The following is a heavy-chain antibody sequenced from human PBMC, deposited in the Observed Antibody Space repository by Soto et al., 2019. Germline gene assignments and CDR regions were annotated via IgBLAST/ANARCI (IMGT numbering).Heavy chain of an antibody. V-gene: IGHV3-11*04. CDR3: ATEKYYYATSGYYY. J-gene: IGHJ4*02. CDR2: ISSSSSTI. CDR1: GFTFSDYY. D-gene: IGHD3-22*01. Sequence: GGSLRLSCAASGFTFSDYYMSWIRQAPGKGLEWVSYISSSSSTIYYADSVKGRFTISRDNAKNSLYLQMDSLRAEDTALYYCATEKYYYATSGYYYWGQGTLVTVSS.